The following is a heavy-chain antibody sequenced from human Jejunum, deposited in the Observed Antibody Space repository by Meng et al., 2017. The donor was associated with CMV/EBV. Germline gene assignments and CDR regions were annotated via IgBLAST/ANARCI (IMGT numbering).Heavy chain of an antibody. Sequence: GSGFTFNSYGMHWVRQAPGKGLEWVAVISYDGSNKYYPDSMKGRFTISRDNSKNTLYLQMNSLRPEDTAVYYCAKDVVAYFYYFDYWGQGTLVTVSS. D-gene: IGHD2-15*01. CDR3: AKDVVAYFYYFDY. J-gene: IGHJ4*02. CDR2: ISYDGSNK. CDR1: GFTFNSYG. V-gene: IGHV3-30*18.